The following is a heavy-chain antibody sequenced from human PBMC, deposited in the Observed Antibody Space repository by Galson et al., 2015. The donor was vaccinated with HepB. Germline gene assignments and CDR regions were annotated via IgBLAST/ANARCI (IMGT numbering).Heavy chain of an antibody. V-gene: IGHV3-30*04. CDR1: GFTFSSYA. D-gene: IGHD3-10*01. CDR2: ISYDGSNK. Sequence: SLRLSCAASGFTFSSYAMHWVRQAPGKGLEWVAVISYDGSNKYYADSVKGRFTISRDNSKNTLYLQMNSLRAEDTAVYYCARDQGGSGRPFDYWGQGTLVTVSS. CDR3: ARDQGGSGRPFDY. J-gene: IGHJ4*02.